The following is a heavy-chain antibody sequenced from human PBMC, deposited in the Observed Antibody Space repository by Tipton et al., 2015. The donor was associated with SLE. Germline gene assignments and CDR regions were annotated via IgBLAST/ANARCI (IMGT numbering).Heavy chain of an antibody. CDR3: ARGREGALGY. CDR2: IYYSGST. V-gene: IGHV4-39*01. D-gene: IGHD1-26*01. J-gene: IGHJ4*02. Sequence: TLSLTCTVSGGSISSSSYYWGWIRQPPGKGLEWIGSIYYSGSTYYNPSLKSRVTISVDTSKNQFSLKLSSVTAADTAVYYCARGREGALGYWGQGTLVTVSS. CDR1: GGSISSSSYY.